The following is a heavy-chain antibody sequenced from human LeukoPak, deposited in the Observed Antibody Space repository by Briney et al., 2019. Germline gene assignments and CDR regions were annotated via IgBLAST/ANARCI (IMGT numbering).Heavy chain of an antibody. D-gene: IGHD6-19*01. J-gene: IGHJ4*01. CDR1: GFTFSTYA. Sequence: SGGSLRLSCAASGFTFSTYAMSWVRQAPGQGLEWVSSISGSGDSTYYADSVKGRFTISRDNSKNTLYLQMNSLRAEDTAVYYCAKGIYSSGWSYFDYWGHGTLVTVSS. V-gene: IGHV3-23*01. CDR3: AKGIYSSGWSYFDY. CDR2: ISGSGDST.